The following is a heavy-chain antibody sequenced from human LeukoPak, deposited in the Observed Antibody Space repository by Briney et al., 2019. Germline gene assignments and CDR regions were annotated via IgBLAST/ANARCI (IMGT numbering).Heavy chain of an antibody. CDR3: AKMKGEPLPKHYMDV. V-gene: IGHV3-23*01. J-gene: IGHJ6*01. CDR1: GFTFSGFA. D-gene: IGHD1-26*01. CDR2: ISGSGDNT. Sequence: GGSLRLSCAASGFTFSGFAMSWVRRTPGKGLEWVSGISGSGDNTLYADSVKGRFTISRDNSKNTLYLEMNSLRAEDTAIYYCAKMKGEPLPKHYMDVWGQGTTVTVSS.